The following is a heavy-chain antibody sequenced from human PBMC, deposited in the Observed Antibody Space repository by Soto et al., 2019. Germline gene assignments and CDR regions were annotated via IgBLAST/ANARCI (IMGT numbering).Heavy chain of an antibody. CDR1: GFTFSSYS. J-gene: IGHJ4*02. Sequence: SLSCAASGFTFSSYSMNWVRQAPGKGLEWVSSISSSSSYIYYADSVKGRFTISRDNAKNSLYLQMNSLRAEDTAVYYCARELLLWFGDPSGFDYWGQGTLVTVSS. CDR3: ARELLLWFGDPSGFDY. CDR2: ISSSSSYI. V-gene: IGHV3-21*01. D-gene: IGHD3-10*01.